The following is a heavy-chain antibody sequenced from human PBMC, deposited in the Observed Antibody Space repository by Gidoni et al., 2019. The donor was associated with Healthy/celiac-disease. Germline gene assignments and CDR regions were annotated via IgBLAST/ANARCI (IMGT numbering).Heavy chain of an antibody. J-gene: IGHJ3*02. D-gene: IGHD3-10*01. V-gene: IGHV4-59*01. CDR1: GGSISSYY. CDR2: IHYSGST. Sequence: QVQLQESGPGLVKPSETLSLTCTVSGGSISSYYWSWIRQPPGKGLEWIGYIHYSGSTNYNPSLKSRVTISVDTSKNQFSLKLSSVTAADTAVYYCARDFGVTEWKTPQNAFDIWGQGTMVTVSS. CDR3: ARDFGVTEWKTPQNAFDI.